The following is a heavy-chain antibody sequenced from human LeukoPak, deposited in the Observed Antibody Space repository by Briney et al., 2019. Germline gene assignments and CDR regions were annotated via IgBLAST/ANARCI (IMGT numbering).Heavy chain of an antibody. D-gene: IGHD3-16*01. CDR2: ISDSSAT. Sequence: GGSLRLSCAASGFTFSTYAMSWVRQAPGKGLEWVSTISDSSATYYADSVKGRFSISGDNAKNTVYLQMNSLRAEDTAVYFCARGYTFGTLDYWGQGALVTVSS. CDR3: ARGYTFGTLDY. CDR1: GFTFSTYA. V-gene: IGHV3-23*01. J-gene: IGHJ4*02.